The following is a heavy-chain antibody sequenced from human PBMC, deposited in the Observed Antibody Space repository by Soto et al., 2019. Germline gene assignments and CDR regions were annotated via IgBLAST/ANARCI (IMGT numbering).Heavy chain of an antibody. J-gene: IGHJ6*02. CDR2: ISYDGSNK. CDR1: GFTFISYG. Sequence: GGSLRLSCAASGFTFISYGMHWVRQAPGKGLEGVAVISYDGSNKYYADSVKGRFTISRDNSKNTLYLQMNSLRAEDTAVYYCAKCNGDIYYYYAMDVWGQGTTVTVSS. D-gene: IGHD2-8*01. CDR3: AKCNGDIYYYYAMDV. V-gene: IGHV3-30*18.